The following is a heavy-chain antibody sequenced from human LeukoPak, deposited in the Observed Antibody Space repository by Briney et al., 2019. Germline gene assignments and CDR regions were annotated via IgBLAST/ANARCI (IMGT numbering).Heavy chain of an antibody. Sequence: GGSLSLSCAASGFTFSGYCMNWVRQAPGKGLEWVSYISSSGSPMYYSDSVKGRFTVSRDNAKNSLYLQMNSLRAEDTAVYYCAREGDTTGVSGTEFDYWGQGVLVIVSS. CDR2: ISSSGSPM. CDR1: GFTFSGYC. J-gene: IGHJ4*02. D-gene: IGHD6-19*01. V-gene: IGHV3-48*01. CDR3: AREGDTTGVSGTEFDY.